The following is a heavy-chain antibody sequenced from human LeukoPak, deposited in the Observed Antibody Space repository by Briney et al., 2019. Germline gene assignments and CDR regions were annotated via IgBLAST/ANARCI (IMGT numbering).Heavy chain of an antibody. CDR3: AKDLSGSYYEGVY. CDR2: ISGSGGST. CDR1: GSTFSSYA. J-gene: IGHJ4*02. D-gene: IGHD1-26*01. Sequence: GGSLRLSCAASGSTFSSYAMSWVRQAPGKGLEWVSAISGSGGSTYYADSVKGRFTISRDNSKNTLYLQMNSLRAEDTAVYYCAKDLSGSYYEGVYWGQGTLVTVSS. V-gene: IGHV3-23*01.